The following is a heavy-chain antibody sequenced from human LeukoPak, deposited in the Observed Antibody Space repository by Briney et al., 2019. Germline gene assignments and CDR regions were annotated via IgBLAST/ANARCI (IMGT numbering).Heavy chain of an antibody. CDR1: GFIFSDYG. V-gene: IGHV3-23*01. D-gene: IGHD4/OR15-4a*01. CDR3: AKEGGDYGAFEY. J-gene: IGHJ4*02. Sequence: GGSLRLSCAASGFIFSDYGMSWVRQAPGKGLEWVSRMNGGGVRTYYADSVKGRFTISRDNSKNTLYLQMNSLRGEDTAVYYCAKEGGDYGAFEYWGQGTLVTVSS. CDR2: MNGGGVRT.